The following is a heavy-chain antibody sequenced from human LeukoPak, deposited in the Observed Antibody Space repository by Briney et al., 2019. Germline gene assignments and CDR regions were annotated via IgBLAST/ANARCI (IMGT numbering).Heavy chain of an antibody. V-gene: IGHV3-23*01. Sequence: GGSLRLSCAASGFTFDDYAMSWVRQAPGKGLEWVSAISGSGGSTYYADSVKGRFTISRDNSKNTLYLQMNSLRAEDTAVYYCATYGSGYSYGTPNFDYWGQGTLVTVSS. CDR3: ATYGSGYSYGTPNFDY. D-gene: IGHD5-18*01. CDR2: ISGSGGST. CDR1: GFTFDDYA. J-gene: IGHJ4*02.